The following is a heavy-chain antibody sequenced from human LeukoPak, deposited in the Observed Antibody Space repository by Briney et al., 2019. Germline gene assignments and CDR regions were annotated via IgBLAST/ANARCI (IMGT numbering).Heavy chain of an antibody. J-gene: IGHJ4*02. CDR2: IYYSGST. CDR1: GGSISSSSYY. CDR3: ARLWFGGGLDFDY. D-gene: IGHD3-10*01. Sequence: PSETLSLTCTVSGGSISSSSYYWGWIRQPPGKGLEWIGSIYYSGSTYYNPSLKSRVTISVDTSKNQFSLKLSSVTAADTAVYYCARLWFGGGLDFDYWGQGTLVTVSS. V-gene: IGHV4-39*01.